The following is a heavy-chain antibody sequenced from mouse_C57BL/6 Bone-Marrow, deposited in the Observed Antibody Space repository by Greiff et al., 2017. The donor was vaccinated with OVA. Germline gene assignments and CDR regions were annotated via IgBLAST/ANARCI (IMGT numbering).Heavy chain of an antibody. CDR1: GYTFTDYY. D-gene: IGHD5-1*01. J-gene: IGHJ4*01. Sequence: VQLQQSGPELVKPGASVKISCKASGYTFTDYYMNWVKQSHGKSLEWIGDINPNNGGTSYNQKFKGKATLTVDKSSSTAYMELRSLTSEDSAVYYCARRVPYYYAMDYWGQGTSVTVSS. CDR2: INPNNGGT. CDR3: ARRVPYYYAMDY. V-gene: IGHV1-26*01.